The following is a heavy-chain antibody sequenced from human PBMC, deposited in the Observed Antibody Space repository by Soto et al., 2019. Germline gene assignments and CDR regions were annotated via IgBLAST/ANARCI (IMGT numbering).Heavy chain of an antibody. CDR1: GGTFSSYT. D-gene: IGHD2-2*01. CDR2: IIPILGIA. Sequence: QVQLVQSGAEVKKPGSSVKVSCKASGGTFSSYTISWVRQAPGQGLEWMGRIIPILGIANYAQKFQGRVTITADKSTSTAYTELSSLRSEDTAVYYCATMPDCSSTSCYGGGYWGQGTLVTVSS. J-gene: IGHJ4*02. CDR3: ATMPDCSSTSCYGGGY. V-gene: IGHV1-69*02.